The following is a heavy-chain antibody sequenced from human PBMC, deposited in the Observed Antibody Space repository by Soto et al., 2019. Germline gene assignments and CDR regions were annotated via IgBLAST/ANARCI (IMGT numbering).Heavy chain of an antibody. CDR2: ISWNSGSI. D-gene: IGHD3-10*01. J-gene: IGHJ4*02. V-gene: IGHV3-9*01. CDR3: AKDYGSGSSLPIFDY. Sequence: GGSLRLSCAASGFTFDDYAMHWVRQAPGKGLEWVSGISWNSGSIGYADSVKGRFTISRDNAKNSLYLQMNSLRAEDTALYYCAKDYGSGSSLPIFDYWGQGALVTVSS. CDR1: GFTFDDYA.